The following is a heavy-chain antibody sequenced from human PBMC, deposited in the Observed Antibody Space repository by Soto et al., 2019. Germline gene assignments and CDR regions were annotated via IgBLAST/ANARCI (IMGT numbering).Heavy chain of an antibody. Sequence: QVQLVQSGAEVKKPGASVKVSCKASGYTFTSYGISWVRQAPGQGLEWMGWISAYNGNTNYAQKLQGRVTITTDTSTSTAYMELRSLRSDDTAVYYCARDQEGSAGPPAHKRRETYYDIFPEPPGGEQGLDYWGQGTLVTVSS. CDR2: ISAYNGNT. CDR1: GYTFTSYG. J-gene: IGHJ4*02. V-gene: IGHV1-18*04. CDR3: ARDQEGSAGPPAHKRRETYYDIFPEPPGGEQGLDY. D-gene: IGHD3-9*01.